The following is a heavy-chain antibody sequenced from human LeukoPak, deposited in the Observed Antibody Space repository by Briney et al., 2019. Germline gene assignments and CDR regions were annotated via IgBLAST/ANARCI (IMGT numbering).Heavy chain of an antibody. J-gene: IGHJ4*02. V-gene: IGHV3-21*01. D-gene: IGHD3-22*01. CDR3: ARDTYDSSGYYYQDY. CDR2: ISSSSSYI. CDR1: GFTFSSYS. Sequence: PGGSLRLSCAASGFTFSSYSMNWVRQAPGKGLEWVSSISSSSSYIYYADSVKGRFTISRDNAKNSLYLQMNSLRAEDTAVYYCARDTYDSSGYYYQDYWGQGTLVTVSS.